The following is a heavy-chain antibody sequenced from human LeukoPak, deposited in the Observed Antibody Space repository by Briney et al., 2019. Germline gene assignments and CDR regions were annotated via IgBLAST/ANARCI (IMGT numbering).Heavy chain of an antibody. V-gene: IGHV4-59*01. J-gene: IGHJ6*03. CDR2: IYYSGST. Sequence: SETLSLTCTVSGGSISSYYWSWIRQPPGKGLEWIGYIYYSGSTNYNPSLKSRVTISVDTSKNQFSLKLSSVTAADTTVYYCARARYCSGGSCYSAVRSYYYYMDVWGKGTTVTVSS. D-gene: IGHD2-15*01. CDR3: ARARYCSGGSCYSAVRSYYYYMDV. CDR1: GGSISSYY.